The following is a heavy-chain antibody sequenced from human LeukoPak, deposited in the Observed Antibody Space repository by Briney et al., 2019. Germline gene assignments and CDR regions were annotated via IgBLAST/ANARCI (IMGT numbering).Heavy chain of an antibody. D-gene: IGHD1-26*01. V-gene: IGHV1-24*01. J-gene: IGHJ4*02. CDR3: ATVEATQRGLWYFDY. Sequence: ASVNVSCKVSGYTLTELSMHWVRQAPGKGLEWMGGFDPEDGETIYAQKFQGRVTMTEDTSTDTAYMELSSLRSEDTAVYYCATVEATQRGLWYFDYWGQGTLVTVSS. CDR1: GYTLTELS. CDR2: FDPEDGET.